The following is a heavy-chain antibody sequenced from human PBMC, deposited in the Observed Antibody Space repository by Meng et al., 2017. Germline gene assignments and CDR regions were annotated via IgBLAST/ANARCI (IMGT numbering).Heavy chain of an antibody. J-gene: IGHJ5*02. CDR1: GGSISSGGYY. CDR3: ARGRGYYYDSSGYSNNWFDP. CDR2: IYYSGST. Sequence: SETLSLTCTVSGGSISSGGYYWSWIRQHPGKGLEWIGYIYYSGSTYYNPSLKSLVTISVDTSKNQFSLKLSSVTAADTAVYYCARGRGYYYDSSGYSNNWFDPWGQGILVTSPQ. D-gene: IGHD3-22*01. V-gene: IGHV4-31*01.